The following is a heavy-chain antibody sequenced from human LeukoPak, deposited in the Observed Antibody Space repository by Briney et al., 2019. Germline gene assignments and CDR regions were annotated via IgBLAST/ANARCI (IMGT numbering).Heavy chain of an antibody. CDR1: VGSFSGYY. CDR2: ISHSGST. J-gene: IGHJ2*01. Sequence: SETLSLTCGVYVGSFSGYYWSWIRQPPGKGLEWIGQISHSGSTNYNPSLRSRVTISVDTSNQRFSLKLSSVTAADTAVYYCARSEAGWYFDLWGRGTLVSVSS. D-gene: IGHD6-13*01. V-gene: IGHV4-34*01. CDR3: ARSEAGWYFDL.